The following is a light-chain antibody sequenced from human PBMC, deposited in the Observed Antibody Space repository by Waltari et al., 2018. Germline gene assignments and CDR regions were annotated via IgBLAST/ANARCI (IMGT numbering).Light chain of an antibody. CDR2: EVS. J-gene: IGLJ2*01. Sequence: QSALTQPASVSGSPGQSITISCTGTSSDVGGYNYVSWYQQHPGKAPKLMIYEVSNRPSGVSNRFSCSKSGNTACLTISGLQAEDEAEYCCSSYTSSSTLVVFGGGTKLTVL. CDR3: SSYTSSSTLVV. CDR1: SSDVGGYNY. V-gene: IGLV2-14*01.